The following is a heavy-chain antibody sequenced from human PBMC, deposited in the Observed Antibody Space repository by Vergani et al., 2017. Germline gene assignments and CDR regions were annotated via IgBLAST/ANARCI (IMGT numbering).Heavy chain of an antibody. CDR3: ARGMAVGGPNWFDP. V-gene: IGHV4-4*07. D-gene: IGHD2-8*01. CDR2: IYTSGST. J-gene: IGHJ5*02. CDR1: GGSISSYY. Sequence: QVQLQESGPGLVKPSETLSLTCTVSGGSISSYYWSWIRQPAGKGLEWIGRIYTSGSTNYNPSLTSRVTMSVDTSKNQFSLQLSSVTAADTAVYYCARGMAVGGPNWFDPWGQGTLVTVSS.